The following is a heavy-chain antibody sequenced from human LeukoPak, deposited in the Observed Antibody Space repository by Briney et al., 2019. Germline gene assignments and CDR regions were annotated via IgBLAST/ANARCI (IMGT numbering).Heavy chain of an antibody. CDR1: GFTFDDYA. CDR3: VQSPVAGDDY. CDR2: ISWNSGSI. V-gene: IGHV3-9*01. J-gene: IGHJ4*02. Sequence: GRSLRLSCAASGFTFDDYAMHWVRQAPGKGLEWVSGISWNSGSIGYADSVKGRFTISRDNAKNSLYLQMNSLRAEDTALYYCVQSPVAGDDYWAREPWSPSPQ. D-gene: IGHD6-19*01.